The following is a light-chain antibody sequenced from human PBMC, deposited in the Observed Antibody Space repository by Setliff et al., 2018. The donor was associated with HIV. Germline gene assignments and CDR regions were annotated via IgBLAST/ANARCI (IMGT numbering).Light chain of an antibody. CDR2: EVS. Sequence: LTQPASVSGSPGQSITISCTGTSSDVGGYNYVSWYQQHSGNAPKLMIFEVSNRPSRVSNRFSGSKSGNTASLTISGLQAEDEADYYCSSYTSSSLYVFGTGTKVTVL. V-gene: IGLV2-14*01. CDR1: SSDVGGYNY. CDR3: SSYTSSSLYV. J-gene: IGLJ1*01.